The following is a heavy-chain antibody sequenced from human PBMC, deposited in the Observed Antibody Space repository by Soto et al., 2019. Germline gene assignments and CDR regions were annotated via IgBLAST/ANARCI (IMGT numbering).Heavy chain of an antibody. CDR2: IYPGDSDT. D-gene: IGHD3-22*01. CDR3: ARPNYYDSSGYLLDAFDI. J-gene: IGHJ3*02. CDR1: GYSFTSYW. Sequence: LGESLKISCKGSGYSFTSYWIGWVRQMPGKGLEWMGIIYPGDSDTRYSPSFQGQVTISADKSISTAYLQWSSLKASDTAMYYCARPNYYDSSGYLLDAFDIWGQGTMVTVSS. V-gene: IGHV5-51*01.